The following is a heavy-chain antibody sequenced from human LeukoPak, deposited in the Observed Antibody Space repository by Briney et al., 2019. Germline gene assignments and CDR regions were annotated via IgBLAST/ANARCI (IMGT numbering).Heavy chain of an antibody. CDR1: GFTVSSNY. CDR3: ARAAAETGAFRDNWFDP. Sequence: GGSLRLSCAASGFTVSSNYMNWVRQAPGKGLEGVSVLYSGGSTYYADSVKGRFTISRDNSKNTPYLQMNSLSAEDTAVYYCARAAAETGAFRDNWFDPWGQGTLVTVSS. CDR2: LYSGGST. J-gene: IGHJ5*02. V-gene: IGHV3-53*01. D-gene: IGHD6-19*01.